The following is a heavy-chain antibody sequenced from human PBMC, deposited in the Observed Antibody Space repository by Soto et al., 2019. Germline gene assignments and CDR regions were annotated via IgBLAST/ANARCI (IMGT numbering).Heavy chain of an antibody. CDR3: AKELGGYSYGYELDY. J-gene: IGHJ4*02. V-gene: IGHV3-9*01. CDR1: GFTFDSYA. CDR2: ISWNSGTK. D-gene: IGHD5-18*01. Sequence: EVQLVDSGGGLVQPGRSLRLSCAAAGFTFDSYAMHWVRQAPGKGLEWVSRISWNSGTKGYADSVKGRFTISRDNDKNYLYLTMDRLRAEDTDLYYCAKELGGYSYGYELDYWGQGTLVTVSS.